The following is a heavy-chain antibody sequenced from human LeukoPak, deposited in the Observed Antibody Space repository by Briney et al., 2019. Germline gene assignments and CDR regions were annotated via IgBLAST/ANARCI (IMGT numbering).Heavy chain of an antibody. Sequence: ASVKVSCKASGYTFTGYYIHWVRQAPGQGLEWMGWINPNTGDTNYAQKFQGRVTMTRDTSISTAYMELTRLRSDDTAVYYCARGYYDSSAYYSADYWGQGTLVTVSS. CDR2: INPNTGDT. J-gene: IGHJ4*02. V-gene: IGHV1-2*02. CDR3: ARGYYDSSAYYSADY. CDR1: GYTFTGYY. D-gene: IGHD3-22*01.